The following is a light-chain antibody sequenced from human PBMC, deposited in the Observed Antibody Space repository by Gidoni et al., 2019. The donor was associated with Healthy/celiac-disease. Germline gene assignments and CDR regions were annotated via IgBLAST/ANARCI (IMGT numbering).Light chain of an antibody. CDR2: EDS. V-gene: IGLV3-10*01. J-gene: IGLJ2*01. CDR3: YSTDSSGSLV. CDR1: ALQKKY. Sequence: SYELTQPPSVSVSPGQTARITCSGDALQKKYAYWYQQKSGQAPVLVIYEDSKRPSGIPERFSGSSSGTMATLTISGAQVEDEADYYCYSTDSSGSLVFGGGTKLTVL.